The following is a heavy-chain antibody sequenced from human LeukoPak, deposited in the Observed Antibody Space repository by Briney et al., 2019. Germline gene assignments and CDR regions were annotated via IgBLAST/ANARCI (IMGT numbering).Heavy chain of an antibody. CDR2: IYYSGST. J-gene: IGHJ3*02. Sequence: SETLSLTCAVYGGSFSGYYWSWIRQPPGKGLEWIGYIYYSGSTNYNPSLKSRVTISVDTSKNQFSLKLSSVTAADTAVYYCARRHSGIAVASRGAFDIWGRGTMVTVSS. CDR1: GGSFSGYY. D-gene: IGHD6-19*01. CDR3: ARRHSGIAVASRGAFDI. V-gene: IGHV4-59*08.